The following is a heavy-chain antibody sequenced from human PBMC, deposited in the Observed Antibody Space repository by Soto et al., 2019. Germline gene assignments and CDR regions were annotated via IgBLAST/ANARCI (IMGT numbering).Heavy chain of an antibody. D-gene: IGHD3-22*01. V-gene: IGHV1-46*01. CDR3: GRADYYDSSGFYYDR. CDR1: GYIFTNHY. CDR2: INPTGGST. Sequence: QVQLVQSGAEVKKPGASVKVSCKASGYIFTNHYIHWVRHAPGQGLEWMGIINPTGGSTNNIKKFQGRINTTRDTSTSTVYMELSSLRSGDTAVYFCGRADYYDSSGFYYDRWGQGTLVTVSS. J-gene: IGHJ5*02.